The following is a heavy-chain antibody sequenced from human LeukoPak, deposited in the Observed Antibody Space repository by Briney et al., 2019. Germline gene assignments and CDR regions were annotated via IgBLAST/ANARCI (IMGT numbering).Heavy chain of an antibody. Sequence: SQTLSLTCTVSGGSISSGDYYWSWIRQPPGKGLEWIGYIYYSGSTYYNPSLKSRVTISVDTSKNQFSLKLSSVTAADTAVYYCARVIYNYYDSSGYNYYFDYWGQGTLVTVSS. CDR1: GGSISSGDYY. CDR3: ARVIYNYYDSSGYNYYFDY. CDR2: IYYSGST. D-gene: IGHD3-22*01. V-gene: IGHV4-30-4*01. J-gene: IGHJ4*02.